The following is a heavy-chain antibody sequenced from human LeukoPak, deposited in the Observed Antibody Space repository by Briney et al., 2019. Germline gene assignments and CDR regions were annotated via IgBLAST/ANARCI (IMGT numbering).Heavy chain of an antibody. Sequence: PSETLSLTCTLSVGSITSSSYYWGWIRPPPGKGLEWVGSIYYSGSPHYTPSLKSRVTISVDTSKIQFSLKLSSVTAADTAVYYCASICPYSSGWYACAFDIWGQGTMVTVSS. D-gene: IGHD6-19*01. J-gene: IGHJ3*02. CDR1: VGSITSSSYY. CDR2: IYYSGSP. V-gene: IGHV4-39*01. CDR3: ASICPYSSGWYACAFDI.